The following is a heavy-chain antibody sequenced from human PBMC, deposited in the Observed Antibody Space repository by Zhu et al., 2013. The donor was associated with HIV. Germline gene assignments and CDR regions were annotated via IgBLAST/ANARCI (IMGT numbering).Heavy chain of an antibody. D-gene: IGHD4-17*01. J-gene: IGHJ1*01. CDR3: AREGAYGDYRLLGYFQH. CDR1: GGIFNTYG. V-gene: IGHV1-69*01. CDR2: IIPIFATA. Sequence: QVQLVQSGAEVKKPGSSVKVSCKASGGIFNTYGISWVRQAPGQGLEWMGGIIPIFATANYAQKFQGRVTITADESTSTAYMELSSLRSEDTAVYYCAREGAYGDYRLLGYFQHWGQGTLGHRSPQ.